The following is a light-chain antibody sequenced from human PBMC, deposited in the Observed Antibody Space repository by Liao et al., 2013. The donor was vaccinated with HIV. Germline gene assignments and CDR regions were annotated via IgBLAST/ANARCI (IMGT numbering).Light chain of an antibody. CDR1: KLGQKY. J-gene: IGLJ2*01. Sequence: SYELTQPPSVSVSPGQTATITCSGDKLGQKYSSWYQQKSGQSPVLVLYQDTKRPSGIPERFSGSNSGNTATLTISRVEAGDEADYYCQVWDSSSDHPGVFGGGTKLTVL. V-gene: IGLV3-1*01. CDR2: QDT. CDR3: QVWDSSSDHPGV.